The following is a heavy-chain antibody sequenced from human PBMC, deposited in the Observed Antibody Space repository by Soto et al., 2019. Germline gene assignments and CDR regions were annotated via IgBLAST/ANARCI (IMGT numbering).Heavy chain of an antibody. Sequence: GGSLRLSCAASGFTFSSYAMSWVRQAPGKGLEWVSAISGSGGSTYYADSVKGRFTISRDNSKNTLYLQMNSLRAEDTAVYYCAKAGPLGRDIVVVVAAKAEYFQHWGQGTLVTVSS. CDR3: AKAGPLGRDIVVVVAAKAEYFQH. J-gene: IGHJ1*01. CDR1: GFTFSSYA. V-gene: IGHV3-23*01. D-gene: IGHD2-15*01. CDR2: ISGSGGST.